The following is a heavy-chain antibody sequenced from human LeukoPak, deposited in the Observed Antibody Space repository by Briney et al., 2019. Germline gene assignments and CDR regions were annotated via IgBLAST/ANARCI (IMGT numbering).Heavy chain of an antibody. D-gene: IGHD3-22*01. CDR2: MNPNSGNT. V-gene: IGHV1-8*01. CDR3: ARVYYYDSSGHPDY. J-gene: IGHJ4*02. CDR1: GYTFTSYD. Sequence: ASVKVSRKASGYTFTSYDINWVRQATGQGLEWMGWMNPNSGNTGYAQKFQGRVTMTRNTSISTAYMELSSLRSEDTAVYYCARVYYYDSSGHPDYWGQGTLVTVSS.